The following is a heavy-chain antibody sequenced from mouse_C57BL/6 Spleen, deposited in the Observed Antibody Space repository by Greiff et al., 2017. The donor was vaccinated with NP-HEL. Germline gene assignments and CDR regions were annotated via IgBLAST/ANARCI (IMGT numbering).Heavy chain of an antibody. Sequence: EVKLQESGGGLVKPGGSLKLSCAASGFTFSSYAMSWVRQTPEKRLEWVATISDGGSYTYYPDNVKGRFTISRDNAKNNLYLQMSHLKSEDTAMYYCARLGAYGNFFDYWGQGTTLTVSS. J-gene: IGHJ2*01. D-gene: IGHD2-1*01. CDR3: ARLGAYGNFFDY. V-gene: IGHV5-4*03. CDR1: GFTFSSYA. CDR2: ISDGGSYT.